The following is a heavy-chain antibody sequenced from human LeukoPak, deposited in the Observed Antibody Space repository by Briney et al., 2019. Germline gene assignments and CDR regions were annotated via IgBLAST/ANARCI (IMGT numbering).Heavy chain of an antibody. D-gene: IGHD3-22*01. CDR3: ARREYYYDSSGSSNDY. V-gene: IGHV3-66*04. CDR2: ICSGGST. Sequence: GGSLRLSCAASGFTVSSNYMSWVRQAPGKGLEWVSVICSGGSTYYADSVKGRFTISRDSSKNTPYLQMNSLRAEDTAVYYCARREYYYDSSGSSNDYWGQGTLVTVSS. J-gene: IGHJ4*02. CDR1: GFTVSSNY.